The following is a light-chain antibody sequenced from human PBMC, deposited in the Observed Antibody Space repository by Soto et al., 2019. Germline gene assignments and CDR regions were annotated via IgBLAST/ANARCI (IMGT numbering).Light chain of an antibody. CDR3: SSYTSSSTLVV. Sequence: QSVLTQPASVSGSPGQSVTISCTGTRSDVGGYNYVSWYQQHPGKAPKLMIYDVSNRPSGVSNRFSGSKSGNTASLTISGLQAEDEADYYCSSYTSSSTLVVFGGRTKVTVL. J-gene: IGLJ2*01. CDR1: RSDVGGYNY. V-gene: IGLV2-14*01. CDR2: DVS.